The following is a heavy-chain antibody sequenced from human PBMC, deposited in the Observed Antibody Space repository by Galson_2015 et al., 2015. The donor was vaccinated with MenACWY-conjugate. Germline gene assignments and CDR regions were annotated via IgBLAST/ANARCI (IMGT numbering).Heavy chain of an antibody. CDR1: GFSFSTYT. J-gene: IGHJ4*02. CDR2: ISSGSNSI. CDR3: ARAGGIDY. Sequence: SLRLSCAASGFSFSTYTMNWVRQAPGKGLEWVSFISSGSNSICYADSVKGRFTISRDNAKNSLYLQMDSLRDEDTAVYYCARAGGIDYWGQGTLVTVSS. V-gene: IGHV3-48*02. D-gene: IGHD3-16*01.